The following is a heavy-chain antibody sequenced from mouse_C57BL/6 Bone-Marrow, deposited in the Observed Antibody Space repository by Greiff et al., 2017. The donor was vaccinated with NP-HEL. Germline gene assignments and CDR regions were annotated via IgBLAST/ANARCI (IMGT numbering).Heavy chain of an antibody. V-gene: IGHV14-4*01. J-gene: IGHJ4*01. CDR3: TTQVMDY. CDR2: IDPENGDT. CDR1: GFNIKDDY. Sequence: EVKLQESGAELVRPGASVKLSCTASGFNIKDDYMHWVKQRPEQGLEWIGWIDPENGDTEYASKFQGKATITADTSSNTAYLQLSSLTSEDTAVYYCTTQVMDYWGQGTSVTVSS.